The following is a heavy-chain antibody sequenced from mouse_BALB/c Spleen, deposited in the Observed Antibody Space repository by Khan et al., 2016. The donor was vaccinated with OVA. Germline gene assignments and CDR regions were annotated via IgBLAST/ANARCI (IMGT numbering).Heavy chain of an antibody. Sequence: QVQLQQSGAELVRPGTSVNISCKASGDAFTNYWLRWVKQRPGHGLEWIGDIYPGSGNTYYNEKLKGKVTLTADKSSSTAYLQLINLTSEDSAVYFGARWGMDSWGQGTSVTVSS. V-gene: IGHV1-63*01. CDR1: GDAFTNYW. J-gene: IGHJ4*01. CDR3: ARWGMDS. CDR2: IYPGSGNT.